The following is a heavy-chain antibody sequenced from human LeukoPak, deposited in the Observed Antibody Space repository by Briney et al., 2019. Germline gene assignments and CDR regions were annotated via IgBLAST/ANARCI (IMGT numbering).Heavy chain of an antibody. CDR2: ISSSGSTI. D-gene: IGHD3-10*01. V-gene: IGHV3-11*01. CDR1: GFTFSDYY. J-gene: IGHJ1*01. CDR3: AKDPYYYGSGSYFQH. Sequence: GGSLRLSCAASGFTFSDYYMSWIRQAPGKGLEWVSYISSSGSTIYYADSVKGRFTISRDNAKNSLYLQMNSLRAEDTALYYCAKDPYYYGSGSYFQHWGQGTLVTVSS.